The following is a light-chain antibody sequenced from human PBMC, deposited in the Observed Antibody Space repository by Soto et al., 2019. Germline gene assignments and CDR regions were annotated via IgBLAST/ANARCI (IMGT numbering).Light chain of an antibody. Sequence: EIVMTESPATLCVSPGERCPLSCRASQSVNSNLAWYQRKPDQSPRLLIYGTSSRATGIPDRFSGSGSGTDFTLTISRLEPEDFAVYYCPQYGSSGTFGQGTQVEIK. V-gene: IGKV3-20*01. CDR1: QSVNSN. CDR3: PQYGSSGT. CDR2: GTS. J-gene: IGKJ1*01.